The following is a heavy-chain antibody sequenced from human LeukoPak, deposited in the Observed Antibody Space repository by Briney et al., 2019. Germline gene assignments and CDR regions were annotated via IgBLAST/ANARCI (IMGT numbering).Heavy chain of an antibody. D-gene: IGHD2-2*01. V-gene: IGHV4-39*01. CDR3: ARSKGGYCSSTSCARFDY. J-gene: IGHJ4*02. CDR1: GGSISSDNYY. CDR2: IYYSGST. Sequence: SETLSLTCTVSGGSISSDNYYWGWIRQPPGKKLEWIGSIYYSGSTYYNPSLKSRVTISVDTSKNQFSLKLSSVTAADTAVYYCARSKGGYCSSTSCARFDYWGQGTLVTVSS.